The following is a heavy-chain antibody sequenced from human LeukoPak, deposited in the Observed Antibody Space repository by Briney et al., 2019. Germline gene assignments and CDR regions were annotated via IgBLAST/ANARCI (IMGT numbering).Heavy chain of an antibody. CDR2: ISAYNGNT. D-gene: IGHD6-13*01. CDR3: AIIAAAGSFDY. CDR1: GYTFTSYG. Sequence: ASVKVSCKASGYTFTSYGISWVQQAPGQGLEWMGWISAYNGNTNYAQKLQGRVTMTTDTSTSTAYMELRSLRSDDTAVYYCAIIAAAGSFDYWGQGTLVTVSS. J-gene: IGHJ4*02. V-gene: IGHV1-18*04.